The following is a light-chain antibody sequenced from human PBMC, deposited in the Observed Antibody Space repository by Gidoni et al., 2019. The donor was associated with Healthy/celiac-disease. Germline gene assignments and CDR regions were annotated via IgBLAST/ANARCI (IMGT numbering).Light chain of an antibody. CDR3: QQRSNWPYT. CDR2: DAS. CDR1: QSVSSY. Sequence: ELVLTQSPATLSVSPGERATLSCRASQSVSSYLAWYQQKPGQAPRLLIYDASNRATGIPARFSGSGSGTDFTLTISSLEPEDFAVYYCQQRSNWPYTFXQXTKLEIK. V-gene: IGKV3-11*01. J-gene: IGKJ2*01.